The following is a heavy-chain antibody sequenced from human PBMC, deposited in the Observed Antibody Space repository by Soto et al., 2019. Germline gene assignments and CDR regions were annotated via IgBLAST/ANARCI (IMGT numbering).Heavy chain of an antibody. CDR1: GFTFSSYW. V-gene: IGHV3-7*01. D-gene: IGHD3-22*01. J-gene: IGHJ4*02. CDR3: ARDYYDSSGQFDY. CDR2: IKQGGSEK. Sequence: GGSLRLSCAASGFTFSSYWMGWVRQAPGKGLEWVANIKQGGSEKYYVDSVKGRFTISRDNAKNSLYLQMNSLRAEDTAVYYCARDYYDSSGQFDYWGQGTLVTVSS.